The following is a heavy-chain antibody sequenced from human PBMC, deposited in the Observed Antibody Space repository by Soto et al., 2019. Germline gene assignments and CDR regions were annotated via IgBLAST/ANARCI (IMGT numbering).Heavy chain of an antibody. Sequence: QVQLVESGGGVVQPGKSLRLSCAASGFTFSNYGMHWVRQAPGKGLEWVALISHDGTNKYYADSVKGRFTISRGNSKNTRYLQMDSLRPEDTAVYFCAKERGFYYGAGLDSWGQGTLVTVSS. CDR1: GFTFSNYG. V-gene: IGHV3-30*18. D-gene: IGHD3-10*01. J-gene: IGHJ4*02. CDR2: ISHDGTNK. CDR3: AKERGFYYGAGLDS.